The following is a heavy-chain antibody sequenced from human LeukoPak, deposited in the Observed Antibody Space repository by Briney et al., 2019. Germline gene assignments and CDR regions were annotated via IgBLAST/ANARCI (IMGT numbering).Heavy chain of an antibody. CDR2: INSDGSST. J-gene: IGHJ4*02. CDR3: AKDGRDYFVSGSHYRGVPALDY. CDR1: GFTFSSYW. D-gene: IGHD3-10*01. V-gene: IGHV3-74*01. Sequence: GGSLRLSCAASGFTFSSYWMHWVRQAPGKGLVWVSRINSDGSSTSYADSVEGRFTISRDNAKNTLYLQMNSLRAEDTAVYYCAKDGRDYFVSGSHYRGVPALDYWGQGTLVTVSS.